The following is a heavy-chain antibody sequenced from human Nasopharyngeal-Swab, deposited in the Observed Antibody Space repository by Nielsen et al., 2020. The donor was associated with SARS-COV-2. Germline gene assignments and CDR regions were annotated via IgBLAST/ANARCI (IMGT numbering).Heavy chain of an antibody. CDR3: ARGTYSSGWYTNNFYYGMDV. Sequence: QTLSLTCAISGDSVSSNSAAWNWIRQSPARGLEWLGRTYYRSKWYSDYPVSVKSRITINPDTSKNQFSLQLNSVTPEDTAVYYCARGTYSSGWYTNNFYYGMDVWGQGTTVTVSS. D-gene: IGHD6-19*01. CDR1: GDSVSSNSAA. V-gene: IGHV6-1*01. J-gene: IGHJ6*02. CDR2: TYYRSKWYS.